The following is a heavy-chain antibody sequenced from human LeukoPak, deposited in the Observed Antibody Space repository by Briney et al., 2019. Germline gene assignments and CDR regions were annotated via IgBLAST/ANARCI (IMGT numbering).Heavy chain of an antibody. V-gene: IGHV3-7*01. CDR1: GFTFSNYW. CDR2: IKQDGSEK. Sequence: PGGSLRLSCAASGFTFSNYWMRWVRPAPGKGREGVANIKQDGSEKYYVQSAKGRFTISRDNAKNSLYLQMNSLRADDTAIYYGARDATYYRDNWGQGTLVTVSS. CDR3: ARDATYYRDN. J-gene: IGHJ4*02.